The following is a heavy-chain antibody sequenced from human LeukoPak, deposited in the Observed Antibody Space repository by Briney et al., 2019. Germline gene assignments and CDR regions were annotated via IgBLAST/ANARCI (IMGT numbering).Heavy chain of an antibody. J-gene: IGHJ4*02. V-gene: IGHV3-23*01. CDR1: GFTFSSYA. Sequence: PGGSLRLSCAASGFTFSSYAMSWVRQAPGKGLEWVSAISGSGGSTYYADSVKGRFTISRDNAKNSLYLQMNSLRAEDTAVYYCARGDYYDSSGYYYRPPPGGFDYWGQGTLVTVSS. CDR2: ISGSGGST. D-gene: IGHD3-22*01. CDR3: ARGDYYDSSGYYYRPPPGGFDY.